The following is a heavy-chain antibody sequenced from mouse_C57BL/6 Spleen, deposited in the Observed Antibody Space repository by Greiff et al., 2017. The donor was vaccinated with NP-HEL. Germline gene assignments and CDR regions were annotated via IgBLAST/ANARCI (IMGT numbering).Heavy chain of an antibody. J-gene: IGHJ4*01. CDR2: IWGGGST. V-gene: IGHV2-9*01. D-gene: IGHD2-5*01. CDR1: GFSLTSYG. CDR3: AILYYSNPYYAMDY. Sequence: VQRVESGPGLVAPSQSLSITCTVSGFSLTSYGVDWVRQPPGKGLEWLGVIWGGGSTNYNSALMSRLSISKDNSKSQVFLKMNSLQTDDTAMYYCAILYYSNPYYAMDYWGQGTSVTVSS.